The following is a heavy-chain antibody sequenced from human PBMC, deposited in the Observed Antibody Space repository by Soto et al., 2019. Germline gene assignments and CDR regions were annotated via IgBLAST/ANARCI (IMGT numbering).Heavy chain of an antibody. CDR1: GFTFSGYS. D-gene: IGHD2-21*02. V-gene: IGHV3-21*01. CDR2: ISTRSDI. Sequence: GGSLRLSCAASGFTFSGYSMNWVRQAPGKGLEWVASISTRSDIYYADSVKGRFTISRDNAKNSVSLQMNSLRAEDTAVYYRAREATAWHLAYGLDVWGQGTTVTVSS. J-gene: IGHJ6*02. CDR3: AREATAWHLAYGLDV.